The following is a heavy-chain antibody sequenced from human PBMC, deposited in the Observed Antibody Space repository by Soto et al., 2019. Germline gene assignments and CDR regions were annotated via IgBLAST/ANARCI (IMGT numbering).Heavy chain of an antibody. CDR2: ISSSGSTI. J-gene: IGHJ3*02. Sequence: GGSLRLSCAASGFTCSSYEMNWVRQAPGKGLEWVSYISSSGSTIYYADSVKGRFTISRDNAKNSLYLQMNSLRAEDTAVYYCARVELVVAATGDDAFDIWGQGTMVTVSS. V-gene: IGHV3-48*03. D-gene: IGHD2-15*01. CDR3: ARVELVVAATGDDAFDI. CDR1: GFTCSSYE.